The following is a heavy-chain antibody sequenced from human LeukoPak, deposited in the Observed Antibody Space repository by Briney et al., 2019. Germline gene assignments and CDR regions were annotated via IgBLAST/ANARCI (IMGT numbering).Heavy chain of an antibody. Sequence: GSSVKVSCEASGGTFSSYAISWVRQAPGQGLEWMGRIIPILGIANYAQKFQGRVTITADKSTSTAYMELSSLRSEDTAVYYCARAYGDGYLDYWGQGTLVTVSS. J-gene: IGHJ4*02. D-gene: IGHD3-10*01. CDR2: IIPILGIA. V-gene: IGHV1-69*04. CDR3: ARAYGDGYLDY. CDR1: GGTFSSYA.